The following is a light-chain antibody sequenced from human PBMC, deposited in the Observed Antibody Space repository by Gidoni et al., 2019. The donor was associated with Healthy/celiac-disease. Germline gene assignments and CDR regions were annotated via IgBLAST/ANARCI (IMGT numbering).Light chain of an antibody. CDR2: DVS. J-gene: IGLJ1*01. CDR1: SSDVGGYNY. V-gene: IGLV2-11*01. Sequence: QSALTQPRSVSGSPGQSVTISCTGTSSDVGGYNYGSWYQQHPGKAPKLMIHDVSKRPSGVPDRFSGSKSGNTASLTISGLQAEDEAYYYCCSYAGSYTFVFGTGTKVTVL. CDR3: CSYAGSYTFV.